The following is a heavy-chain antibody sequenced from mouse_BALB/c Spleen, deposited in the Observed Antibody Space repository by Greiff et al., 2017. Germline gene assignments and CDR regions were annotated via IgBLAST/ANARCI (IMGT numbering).Heavy chain of an antibody. CDR1: GFNIKDTY. CDR2: IDPANGNT. J-gene: IGHJ3*01. CDR3: ARGTGPLAY. V-gene: IGHV14-3*02. D-gene: IGHD4-1*01. Sequence: VQLQQSGAELVKPGASVKLSCTASGFNIKDTYMHWVKQRPEQGLEWIGRIDPANGNTKYDPKFQGKATITADTSTNTAYLQLSSLTSEDTAVDYCARGTGPLAYWGQGTLVTVSA.